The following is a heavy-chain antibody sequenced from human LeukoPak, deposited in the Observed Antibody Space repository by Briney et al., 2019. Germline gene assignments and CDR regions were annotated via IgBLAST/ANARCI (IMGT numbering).Heavy chain of an antibody. D-gene: IGHD3-22*01. V-gene: IGHV1-69*05. CDR2: IIPIFGTA. Sequence: GASVKVSCKASGGTFSSYAISWVRQAPGQGLEWMGGIIPIFGTANYAQKFQGRVTITTDESTSTAYMELSSLRSEDTAVYYCARDRVYYDSSGYYDLYYFDYWGQGTLVTVSS. CDR3: ARDRVYYDSSGYYDLYYFDY. CDR1: GGTFSSYA. J-gene: IGHJ4*02.